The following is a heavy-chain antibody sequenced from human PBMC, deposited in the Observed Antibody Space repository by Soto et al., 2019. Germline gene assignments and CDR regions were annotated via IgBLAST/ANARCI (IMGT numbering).Heavy chain of an antibody. CDR3: ARAHDVWGGRQQPIDS. CDR2: INHVGIT. Sequence: QVQLQQWGAGLLKPSETLSLTCAVSGGSFRGFYWTWIRQSPGKGLEWLGDINHVGITNYNPSRKRRGSIPVDTANSQFSLKLSSVTAADTAVYYWARAHDVWGGRQQPIDSWGQGTLVTVSS. D-gene: IGHD2-15*01. CDR1: GGSFRGFY. V-gene: IGHV4-34*01. J-gene: IGHJ4*02.